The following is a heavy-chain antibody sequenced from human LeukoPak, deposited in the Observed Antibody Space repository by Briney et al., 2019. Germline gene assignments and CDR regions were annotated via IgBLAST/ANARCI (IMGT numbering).Heavy chain of an antibody. CDR2: ISGSGST. J-gene: IGHJ4*02. CDR1: GGSISGYP. D-gene: IGHD2-15*01. Sequence: PSETLSLTCAVSGGSISGYPWSWIRQPAGRGLEWMGRISGSGSTDYNPSLKSRVTMSVDTSKNQFSLKLNSVTAADTAVYYCAREGRSSTPGYWGQGTLVTVSS. V-gene: IGHV4-4*07. CDR3: AREGRSSTPGY.